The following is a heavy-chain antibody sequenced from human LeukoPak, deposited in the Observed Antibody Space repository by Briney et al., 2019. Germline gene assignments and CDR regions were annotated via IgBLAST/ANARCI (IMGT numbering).Heavy chain of an antibody. CDR1: GGTFSSYA. CDR2: IIPIFGTA. V-gene: IGHV1-69*06. D-gene: IGHD3-3*01. CDR3: AGAEYYDFWSGYYQQYYYYYMDV. J-gene: IGHJ6*03. Sequence: SVKVSCKASGGTFSSYAISWVRQAPGQGLEWMGGIIPIFGTANYAQKFQGRVTITADKSTSTAYMELSSLRSEDTAVYYCAGAEYYDFWSGYYQQYYYYYMDVWGKGTTVTVSS.